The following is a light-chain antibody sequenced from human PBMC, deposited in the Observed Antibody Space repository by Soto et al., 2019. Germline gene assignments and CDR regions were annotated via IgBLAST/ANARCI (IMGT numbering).Light chain of an antibody. CDR3: QQRSKWPPIT. CDR2: DAS. V-gene: IGKV3-11*01. J-gene: IGKJ5*01. Sequence: IVMTQSPATLSVSPGERATLSCSASQSVSSYLAWYQQKPGQAPRLLIYDASNRATGIPARFSGSGSGTDFTPTISSLEPGDFAVYYCQQRSKWPPITFGQGTRLEIK. CDR1: QSVSSY.